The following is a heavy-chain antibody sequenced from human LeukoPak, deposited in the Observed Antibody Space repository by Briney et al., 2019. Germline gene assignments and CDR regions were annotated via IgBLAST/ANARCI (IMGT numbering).Heavy chain of an antibody. D-gene: IGHD4-17*01. Sequence: GRSLRPSCAASGFSFSTYWMRSVSHAPGKGLVWVSRINSDGSSTSYADSVKGRFTISRDNAKNTLYLQMNSLRAEDTAVYYCARDSLRSGWFDPWGRGTLVTVSS. V-gene: IGHV3-74*01. CDR1: GFSFSTYW. CDR3: ARDSLRSGWFDP. J-gene: IGHJ5*02. CDR2: INSDGSST.